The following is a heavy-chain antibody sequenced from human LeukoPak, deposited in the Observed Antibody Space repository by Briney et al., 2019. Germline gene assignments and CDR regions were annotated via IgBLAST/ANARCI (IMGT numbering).Heavy chain of an antibody. D-gene: IGHD2-2*02. CDR2: INHSGST. Sequence: SETLSLTCAVYGGSFSGYYWSWIRQPPGKGLEWIGEINHSGSTNYNPSLKSRVTISVDKSKNQFSLKLSSVTAADTAVYYCARNGVGLYSYFDYWGQGTLVTVSS. CDR1: GGSFSGYY. J-gene: IGHJ4*02. V-gene: IGHV4-34*01. CDR3: ARNGVGLYSYFDY.